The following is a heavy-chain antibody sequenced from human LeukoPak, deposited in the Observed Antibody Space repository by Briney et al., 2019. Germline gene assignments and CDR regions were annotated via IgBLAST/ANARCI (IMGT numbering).Heavy chain of an antibody. CDR2: INTNTGNP. V-gene: IGHV7-4-1*02. D-gene: IGHD3-10*01. Sequence: ASVKVSCKASGYTFTSYAMNWVRQAPGQGLEWMGWINTNTGNPTYAQGFTGRFVFSLDTSVSTAYLQISSLKAEDTAVYYCARSRENHQYYGSGYNWFDPWGQGTLVTVSS. J-gene: IGHJ5*02. CDR1: GYTFTSYA. CDR3: ARSRENHQYYGSGYNWFDP.